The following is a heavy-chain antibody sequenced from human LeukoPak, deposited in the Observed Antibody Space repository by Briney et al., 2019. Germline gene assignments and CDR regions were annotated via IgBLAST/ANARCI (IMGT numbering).Heavy chain of an antibody. V-gene: IGHV3-33*06. D-gene: IGHD6-19*01. CDR3: AKDGDSSGPRGNWFDP. Sequence: GGSLRLSCAASGFTFSSYWMSWVRQAPGKGLEWVAVIWYDGSNKYYADSVKGRFTISRDNSKNTLFLQMNSLRAEDTAVYYCAKDGDSSGPRGNWFDPWGQGTLVTVSS. CDR1: GFTFSSYW. CDR2: IWYDGSNK. J-gene: IGHJ5*02.